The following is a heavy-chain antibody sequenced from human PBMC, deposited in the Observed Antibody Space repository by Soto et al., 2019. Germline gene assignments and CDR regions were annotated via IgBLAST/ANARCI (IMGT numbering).Heavy chain of an antibody. J-gene: IGHJ4*02. V-gene: IGHV3-66*01. CDR2: IYSGGDT. CDR1: GFAVSANY. CDR3: ATRMTTAPY. D-gene: IGHD4-17*01. Sequence: EAHLVGSGGGLVQPGGSLRLSCGASGFAVSANYLSWVRQAPGKGLEWVSLIYSGGDTDYADSVRGRFTISRDNSKNTLYLQMNSLKAEDTAVYYCATRMTTAPYWGQGALVNVSS.